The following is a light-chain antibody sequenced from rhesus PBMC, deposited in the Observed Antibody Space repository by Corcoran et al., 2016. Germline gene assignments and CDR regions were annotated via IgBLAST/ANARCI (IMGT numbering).Light chain of an antibody. CDR3: QPSYGTPLT. V-gene: IGKV1-74*01. J-gene: IGKJ4*01. Sequence: DIQMTQSPSSLSASVGDRVTITCRASENVNNYLNRYQQKPGKAPKLLIYAASTLQSGVPSRFSGSGSGTVYTFTISRLQPEDVATCYCQPSYGTPLTFGGGTKVELK. CDR2: AAS. CDR1: ENVNNY.